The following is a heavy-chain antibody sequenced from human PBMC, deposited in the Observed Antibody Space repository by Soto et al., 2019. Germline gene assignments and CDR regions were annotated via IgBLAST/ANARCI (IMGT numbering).Heavy chain of an antibody. CDR1: GFTFSSYS. Sequence: GGSLRLSCAASGFTFSSYSMNWVRQAPGKGLEWVSSISSSSSYIYYAAPVKGRFTISRDDSKNTLYLQMNSLKTEDTAVYYCGGQARRKYYYYGMDVWGQGTTVTVSS. CDR3: GGQARRKYYYYGMDV. V-gene: IGHV3-21*03. J-gene: IGHJ6*02. D-gene: IGHD3-16*01. CDR2: ISSSSSYI.